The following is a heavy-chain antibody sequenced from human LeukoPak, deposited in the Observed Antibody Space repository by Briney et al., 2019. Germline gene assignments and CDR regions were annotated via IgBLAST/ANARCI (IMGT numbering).Heavy chain of an antibody. V-gene: IGHV3-7*01. J-gene: IGHJ4*02. CDR1: GFSFREYW. D-gene: IGHD3-16*01. CDR3: VQGGHFDC. Sequence: GGSLRLSCAPSGFSFREYWMTWGRQAPGPRPECVANINPHGSEKYYVDSVRGRFTISRDNDRNSVYLEMNSLRADDTAVYFCVQGGHFDCWGQGVPVTVSS. CDR2: INPHGSEK.